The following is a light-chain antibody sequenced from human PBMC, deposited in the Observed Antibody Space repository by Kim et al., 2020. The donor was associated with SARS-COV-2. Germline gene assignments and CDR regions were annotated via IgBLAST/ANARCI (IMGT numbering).Light chain of an antibody. J-gene: IGLJ1*01. CDR3: SSYTSSSTYV. V-gene: IGLV2-14*01. CDR2: DVR. Sequence: QSALTQPASVSGSPGQSITISCTGTSSDVGGYNYVSWYQQYPGKAPKLMIYDVRKRPSGVSNRFSGSKSGNTASLTISGLQAEEEADYYCSSYTSSSTYVFGNGTK. CDR1: SSDVGGYNY.